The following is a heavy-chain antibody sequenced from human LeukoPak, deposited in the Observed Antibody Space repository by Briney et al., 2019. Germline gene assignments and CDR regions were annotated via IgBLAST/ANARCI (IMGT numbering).Heavy chain of an antibody. CDR3: ARAEMATITPGNWFDP. V-gene: IGHV4-39*07. CDR2: IYDSGST. CDR1: GGSIRSSYYY. D-gene: IGHD5-24*01. J-gene: IGHJ5*02. Sequence: SETLSLTCTVSGGSIRSSYYYWGWIRQPPGKGLEWIGSIYDSGSTYYNPSLKSRVTISVDTSKNQFSLKLNSVTAADTAVYYCARAEMATITPGNWFDPWGQGTLVTVSS.